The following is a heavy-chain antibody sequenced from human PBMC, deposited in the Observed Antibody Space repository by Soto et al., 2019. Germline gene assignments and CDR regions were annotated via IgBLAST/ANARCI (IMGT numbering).Heavy chain of an antibody. Sequence: ASVKVSCKTSGYTFTRNGISWVRQAPGQGLEWMGWISPKSGSIRYAQKFQGRVIMTTDTSTSTAYMELRSLRSDDTAVYYCVKDRDSNSWPSRDVWGPGTTVTVSS. CDR1: GYTFTRNG. CDR2: ISPKSGSI. V-gene: IGHV1-18*01. CDR3: VKDRDSNSWPSRDV. J-gene: IGHJ6*02. D-gene: IGHD3-22*01.